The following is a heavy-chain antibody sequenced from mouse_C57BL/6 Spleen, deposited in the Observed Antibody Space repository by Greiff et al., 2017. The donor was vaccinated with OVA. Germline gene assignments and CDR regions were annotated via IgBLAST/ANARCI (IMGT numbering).Heavy chain of an antibody. Sequence: VQLQQSGAELVRPGASVKLSCTASGFNIKDDYMHWVKQRPEQGLEWIGWIDPENGDTEYASKFQGKATITADTSSNTAYLQLSSLTSEDTAVYYCEGSSCWAYWGQGTLVTVTA. CDR2: IDPENGDT. CDR3: EGSSCWAY. CDR1: GFNIKDDY. J-gene: IGHJ3*01. D-gene: IGHD1-1*01. V-gene: IGHV14-4*01.